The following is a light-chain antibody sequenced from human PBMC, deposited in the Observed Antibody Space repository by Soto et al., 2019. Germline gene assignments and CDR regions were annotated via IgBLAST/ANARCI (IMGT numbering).Light chain of an antibody. V-gene: IGKV3-11*01. J-gene: IGKJ5*01. CDR2: DAS. Sequence: VLTQSPATLSLSPGERATLSCRASQSVSDFLAWYQQKPGQPPRLLIYDASHRATGIPARFSGSGAGTDFTLTISSLEPEDFVVYYCQQRNNWPPRITFGQGTRLEIK. CDR3: QQRNNWPPRIT. CDR1: QSVSDF.